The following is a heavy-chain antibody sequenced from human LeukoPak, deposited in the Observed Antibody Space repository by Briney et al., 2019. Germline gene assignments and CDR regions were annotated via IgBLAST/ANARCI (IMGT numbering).Heavy chain of an antibody. CDR1: GGSISSSSYY. J-gene: IGHJ4*02. CDR3: ARGGYEARSYYFDY. V-gene: IGHV4-39*07. CDR2: INHSGST. Sequence: PSETLSLTCTVSGGSISSSSYYWGWIRQPPGKGLEWIGEINHSGSTNYNPSLKSRVTISVDTSKNQFSLKLSSVTAADTAVYYCARGGYEARSYYFDYWGQGILVTVSS. D-gene: IGHD5-12*01.